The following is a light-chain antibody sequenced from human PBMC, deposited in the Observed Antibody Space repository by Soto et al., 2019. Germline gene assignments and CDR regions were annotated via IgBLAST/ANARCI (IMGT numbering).Light chain of an antibody. CDR1: QGISSY. CDR2: GAS. CDR3: QQIKSYPIT. Sequence: DIQLTQSPSFLSASVGDRVTITCRASQGISSYLAWYQKKPGKAPKGLIYGASTLQSGVPSRFSGSGSGTEFTLTISSLEPEDFATYYCQQIKSYPITFGQGTRLEIK. V-gene: IGKV1-9*01. J-gene: IGKJ5*01.